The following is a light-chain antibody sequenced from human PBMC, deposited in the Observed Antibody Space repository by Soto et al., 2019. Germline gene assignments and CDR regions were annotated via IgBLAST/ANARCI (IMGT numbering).Light chain of an antibody. J-gene: IGKJ4*01. CDR3: QQYDSYPLA. V-gene: IGKV1-5*03. CDR2: KAS. Sequence: DTQMTQSPPTLSASVGDIVTITCRASQSIDRWLAWYQQKPGKGPKILVYKASTLQSGVPSRFSGSGSGTEFTLTISNLQPDDFATYYCQQYDSYPLAFGGGTKVEIK. CDR1: QSIDRW.